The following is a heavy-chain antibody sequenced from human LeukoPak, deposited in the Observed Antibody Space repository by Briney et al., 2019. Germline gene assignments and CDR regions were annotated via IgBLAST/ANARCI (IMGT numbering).Heavy chain of an antibody. CDR2: IYHSGST. CDR3: ARGPSVAAHLDY. CDR1: GGSISSDNW. Sequence: SETLSLTCAVSGGSISSDNWWSWVRQPPDKGLEWIGQIYHSGSTNYNPSLKSRVTLSVDKSKNQFSLELSSVTAADTAVYYCARGPSVAAHLDYWGQGTLVTVSS. J-gene: IGHJ4*02. D-gene: IGHD5-12*01. V-gene: IGHV4-4*02.